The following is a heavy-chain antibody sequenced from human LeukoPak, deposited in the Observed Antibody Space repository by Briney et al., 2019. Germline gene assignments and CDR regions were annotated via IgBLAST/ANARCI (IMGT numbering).Heavy chain of an antibody. CDR3: ARDLRLDF. V-gene: IGHV3-21*01. CDR2: ISSSSNYI. CDR1: GFTVSSNY. Sequence: GGSLRLSCAASGFTVSSNYMSWVRQAPGKGLEWVSSISSSSNYIYHADSVKGRFTISRDNAKNSLYLQMNSLRAEDTAVYYCARDLRLDFWGQGTLVTVSS. J-gene: IGHJ4*02.